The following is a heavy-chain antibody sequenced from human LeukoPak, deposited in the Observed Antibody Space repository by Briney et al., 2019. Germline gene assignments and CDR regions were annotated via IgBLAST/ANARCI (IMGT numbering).Heavy chain of an antibody. Sequence: GGSLRLSCEASGFTFSSYWMNWVRQAPGKGLEWVANIKQDGSEQYYVDSVKGRFTISRDNAKNLLYLQMNSLRAEDTAVYYCAREGSGWYSSYFDYWGQGTLVTVSS. V-gene: IGHV3-7*01. CDR1: GFTFSSYW. D-gene: IGHD6-19*01. CDR2: IKQDGSEQ. J-gene: IGHJ4*02. CDR3: AREGSGWYSSYFDY.